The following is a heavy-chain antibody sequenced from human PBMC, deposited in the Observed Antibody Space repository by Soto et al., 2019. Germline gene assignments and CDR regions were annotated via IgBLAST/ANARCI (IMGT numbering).Heavy chain of an antibody. D-gene: IGHD2-15*01. CDR2: IYWNDDK. V-gene: IGHV2-5*01. CDR1: GFSLSTSGVG. CDR3: AHLGYCSGGSCYRSFGY. J-gene: IGHJ4*02. Sequence: QITLKESGPTLVKPTQTLTLTCTFSGFSLSTSGVGVGWIRQPPGKALEWLALIYWNDDKRYSPSLKSSLTITKDTSKNQVVLTMTNMDPVDTATYYCAHLGYCSGGSCYRSFGYWGQGTLVTVSS.